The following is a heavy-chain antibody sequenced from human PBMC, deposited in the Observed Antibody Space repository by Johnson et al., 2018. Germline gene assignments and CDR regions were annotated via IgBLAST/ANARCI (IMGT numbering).Heavy chain of an antibody. J-gene: IGHJ3*02. CDR3: ARAKGDAFDI. Sequence: VQLVQSGGGLVQPGGSLKLSCAASGFTFSGSAMHWVRQASGKGLEWVGRIRSKANSYATAYAASVKGRFTISRDNAKNSLSLQMNSLRAEDTAVYYCARAKGDAFDIWGQGTMVTVSS. V-gene: IGHV3-73*01. CDR1: GFTFSGSA. CDR2: IRSKANSYAT.